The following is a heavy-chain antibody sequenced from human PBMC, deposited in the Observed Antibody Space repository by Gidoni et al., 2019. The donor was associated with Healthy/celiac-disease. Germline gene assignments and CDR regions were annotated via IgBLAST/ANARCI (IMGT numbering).Heavy chain of an antibody. J-gene: IGHJ3*02. V-gene: IGHV4-39*01. CDR1: GGSFSSSSYY. CDR3: ASAPYSSSAYDAFDI. CDR2: IYYSGST. Sequence: QLQLQESGPGLVKPSETLSLTCTVSGGSFSSSSYYWGWLRQPPGKGLEWIGSIYYSGSTYYNPSLKSRVTISVDTSKNQFSLKLSSVTAADTAVYYCASAPYSSSAYDAFDIWGQGTMVTVSS. D-gene: IGHD6-6*01.